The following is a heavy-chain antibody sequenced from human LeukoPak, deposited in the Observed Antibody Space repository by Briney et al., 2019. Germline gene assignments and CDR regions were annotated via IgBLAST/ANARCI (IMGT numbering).Heavy chain of an antibody. CDR3: AIQAFDY. V-gene: IGHV1-46*01. Sequence: ASLKDSCKASRFTFTIYYIHWGRQVPGQGLEWMGIINPNSGDTSDTQNFQGRRTLTWDTPTSTVYMERSSLRSADTAVYYCAIQAFDYWGQGTLVTVSS. CDR1: RFTFTIYY. CDR2: INPNSGDT. J-gene: IGHJ4*02.